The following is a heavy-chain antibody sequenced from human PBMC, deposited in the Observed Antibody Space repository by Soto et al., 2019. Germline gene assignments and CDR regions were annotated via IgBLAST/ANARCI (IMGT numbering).Heavy chain of an antibody. D-gene: IGHD1-26*01. CDR1: EGTFSSYA. J-gene: IGHJ6*02. CDR2: IIPIFGTA. CDR3: ARSQVGRPLDV. V-gene: IGHV1-69*13. Sequence: SVKVSCKAPEGTFSSYAISWVRQAPGQGLEWMGGIIPIFGTANYAQKFQGRVTITADESTSTVHMELITLRSEDTAVYYCARSQVGRPLDVWGPGTTVTVS.